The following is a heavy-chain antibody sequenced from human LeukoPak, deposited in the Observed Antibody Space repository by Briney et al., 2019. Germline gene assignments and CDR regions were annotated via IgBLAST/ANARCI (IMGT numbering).Heavy chain of an antibody. J-gene: IGHJ4*02. CDR1: GYTFTSYG. Sequence: ASVKVSCKASGYTFTSYGISWVRQAPGQGLEWMGWISAYNGNTNYAQKFQGRVTITADESTSTAYMELSSLRSEDTAVYYCASGVRGVIIPTSFDYWGQGTLVTVSS. D-gene: IGHD3-10*01. CDR2: ISAYNGNT. V-gene: IGHV1-18*01. CDR3: ASGVRGVIIPTSFDY.